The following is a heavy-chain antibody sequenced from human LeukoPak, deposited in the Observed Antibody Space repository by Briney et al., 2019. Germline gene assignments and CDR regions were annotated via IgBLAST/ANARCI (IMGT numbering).Heavy chain of an antibody. CDR1: GFTFDDYA. CDR3: AKGEYSGSYYYFDY. D-gene: IGHD1-26*01. V-gene: IGHV3-9*01. CDR2: ISWNSGSI. J-gene: IGHJ4*02. Sequence: GGSLRLSCAASGFTFDDYAMHWVRQAPGKGLEWVSGISWNSGSIGYADSVKGRFTISRDNAKNSLYLQMNSLRAEDTALYYCAKGEYSGSYYYFDYWGQGTLVTVSS.